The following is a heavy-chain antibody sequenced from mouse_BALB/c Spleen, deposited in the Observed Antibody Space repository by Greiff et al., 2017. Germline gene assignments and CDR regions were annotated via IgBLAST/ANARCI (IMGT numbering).Heavy chain of an antibody. D-gene: IGHD3-3*01. Sequence: EVHLVESGGGLVQPGGSLKLSCAASGFTFSSYTMSWVRQTPEQRLEWVAYISNGGGSTYYPDTVPGRFTISRDNAKNTLYLQMSSLQSEDTAMYYCARHSSRNPAYWYFDVWGAGTTVTVSS. J-gene: IGHJ1*01. CDR2: ISNGGGST. CDR1: GFTFSSYT. CDR3: ARHSSRNPAYWYFDV. V-gene: IGHV5-12-2*01.